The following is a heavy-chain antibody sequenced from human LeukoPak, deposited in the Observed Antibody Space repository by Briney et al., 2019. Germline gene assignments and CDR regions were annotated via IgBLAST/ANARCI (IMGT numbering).Heavy chain of an antibody. CDR3: ARGGSIAVAGSHY. Sequence: SETLSLTCTVSGGSISSSSYYWGWIRQPPGKGLEWIGSIYYSGSTYYNPSLKSRVTISVDTSKNQFSLKLSSVTAAVTAVYYCARGGSIAVAGSHYWGQGTLVTVSS. V-gene: IGHV4-39*07. J-gene: IGHJ4*02. CDR1: GGSISSSSYY. D-gene: IGHD6-19*01. CDR2: IYYSGST.